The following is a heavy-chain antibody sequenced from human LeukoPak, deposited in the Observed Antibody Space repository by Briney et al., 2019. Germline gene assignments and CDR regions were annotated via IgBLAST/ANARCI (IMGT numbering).Heavy chain of an antibody. CDR2: IYYSGST. V-gene: IGHV4-59*01. D-gene: IGHD4-11*01. Sequence: PSETLSLTCTVSGGSISSYYWSWIRQPPGKGLEWIGYIYYSGSTNYNPSLKSRVTTSVDTSKNQFSLKLSSVTAADTAVYYCARGTTVTSLDYWGQGTLVTVSS. CDR3: ARGTTVTSLDY. CDR1: GGSISSYY. J-gene: IGHJ4*02.